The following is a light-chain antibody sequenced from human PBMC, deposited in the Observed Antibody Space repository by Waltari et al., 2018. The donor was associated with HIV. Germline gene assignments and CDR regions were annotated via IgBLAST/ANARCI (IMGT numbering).Light chain of an antibody. J-gene: IGKJ4*01. CDR1: QSVGSTY. Sequence: IVLTQSPGPLSLTSAERATLYCRASQSVGSTYLAWYQQKPGQAPRLLMYGTSSRATGTPDRFSGSGSGTDFTLTISRLEPEDVAVYYCQQYGSSPLTFGGGTKVEIK. V-gene: IGKV3-20*01. CDR3: QQYGSSPLT. CDR2: GTS.